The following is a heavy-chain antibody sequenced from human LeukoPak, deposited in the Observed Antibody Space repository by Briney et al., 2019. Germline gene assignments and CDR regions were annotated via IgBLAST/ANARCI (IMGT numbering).Heavy chain of an antibody. V-gene: IGHV3-23*01. CDR3: AKKSIMGDSSTWYYFDY. CDR1: GFTFSNHA. D-gene: IGHD6-13*01. CDR2: ISGSGGST. Sequence: RSGGSLRLSCAASGFTFSNHAMSWVRQAPGKGLEWVSGISGSGGSTYYADSVKGRFTISRDNSKNTLYLQMNSLRAEDTAVYYCAKKSIMGDSSTWYYFDYWGQGTLVTVSS. J-gene: IGHJ4*02.